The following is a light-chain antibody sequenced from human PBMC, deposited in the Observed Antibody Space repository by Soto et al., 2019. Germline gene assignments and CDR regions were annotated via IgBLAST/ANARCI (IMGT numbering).Light chain of an antibody. J-gene: IGKJ1*01. CDR3: QQYAASPRT. CDR1: QSVSNNY. CDR2: GAS. V-gene: IGKV3-20*01. Sequence: EIVLTQSPGTLSLSPRERATLSCRASQSVSNNYLAWYQHRPGQAPRLLIYGASTRAPGIPDRFSGSGSGTDFTLTISRLAPEDFAVYYCQQYAASPRTFGQWTQVEV.